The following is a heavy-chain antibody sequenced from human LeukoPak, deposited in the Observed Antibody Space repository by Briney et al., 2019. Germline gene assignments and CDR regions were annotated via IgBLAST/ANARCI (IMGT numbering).Heavy chain of an antibody. CDR2: IYTSGST. CDR3: ARLGARLDV. J-gene: IGHJ6*04. D-gene: IGHD6-6*01. Sequence: SETLSLTCTVSGGSISSYYWSWIRQPPGKGLEWIGYIYTSGSTNYNPSLKSRVTISVDTSKNQFSLKLSSVTAADTAVYYCARLGARLDVWGKGTTVTVSS. CDR1: GGSISSYY. V-gene: IGHV4-4*09.